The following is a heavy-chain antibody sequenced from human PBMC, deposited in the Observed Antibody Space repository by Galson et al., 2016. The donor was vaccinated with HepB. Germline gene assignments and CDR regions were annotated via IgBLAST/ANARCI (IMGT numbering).Heavy chain of an antibody. Sequence: SLRLSCAASGFTFNYYDMHWVRQAPGTGLEWVAVIYFDGSKEFYTDSVKGRFTVSRDNSNNTLYLQMNSLGAEDTAVHYCPRNYGTKAFDVWGHGTLVTVSS. D-gene: IGHD3-10*01. V-gene: IGHV3-33*01. CDR2: IYFDGSKE. CDR3: PRNYGTKAFDV. CDR1: GFTFNYYD. J-gene: IGHJ3*01.